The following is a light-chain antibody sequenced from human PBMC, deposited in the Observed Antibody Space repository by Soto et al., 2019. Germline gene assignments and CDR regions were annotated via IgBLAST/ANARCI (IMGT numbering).Light chain of an antibody. CDR1: QSVTSN. J-gene: IGKJ2*01. V-gene: IGKV3-15*01. Sequence: EIVMRQSPATLSVSPGERATLSSRARQSVTSNLAWYQQKPGQAPRLLVYGASTRATGIPARFSGRESGTEFTLTISSLQSEDFAVYYCQQYNNWPPDTFGQGTKQEIK. CDR3: QQYNNWPPDT. CDR2: GAS.